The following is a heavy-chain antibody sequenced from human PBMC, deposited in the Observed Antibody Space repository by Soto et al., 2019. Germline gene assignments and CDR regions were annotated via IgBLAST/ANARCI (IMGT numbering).Heavy chain of an antibody. J-gene: IGHJ5*02. CDR3: ASGRGYSYGFDNWFDP. CDR2: IIPIFGTA. V-gene: IGHV1-69*01. D-gene: IGHD5-18*01. Sequence: QVQLVQSGAEVQKPGSSVKVSCKASGGTFSSYAISWVRQAPGQGLEWMGGIIPIFGTANYAQKFQGRVTITADESTSTAYMELSSLRSEDTAVYYCASGRGYSYGFDNWFDPWGQGTLVTVSS. CDR1: GGTFSSYA.